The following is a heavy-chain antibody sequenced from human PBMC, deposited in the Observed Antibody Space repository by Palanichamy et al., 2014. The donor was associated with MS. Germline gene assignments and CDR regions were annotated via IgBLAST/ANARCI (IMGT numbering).Heavy chain of an antibody. D-gene: IGHD3-10*01. CDR3: ARLHYYGLCFDS. V-gene: IGHV3-11*01. CDR1: GFTFSDYF. Sequence: QVQLVESGGGLVEPGGSLRLSRAASGFTFSDYFMSWIRQAPGKGLEWASYIGNSGSTIKYADSVKDRFTISRDNANNSLYLQMNSLRAEDTAVYYCARLHYYGLCFDSWGQGTLVTVSS. CDR2: IGNSGSTI. J-gene: IGHJ4*02.